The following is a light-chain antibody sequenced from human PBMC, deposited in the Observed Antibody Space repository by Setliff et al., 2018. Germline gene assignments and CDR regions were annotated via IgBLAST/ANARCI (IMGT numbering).Light chain of an antibody. Sequence: QSVLTQPASVSGSPGQSIAISCTGTSSDVGGYNHVSWYQQHPGKAPNLMIYEVSNRPSGVSNRFSGSKSGNTASLTISGLQAEDEADYYCMSYTTIRTYVFGTGTKVTVL. CDR1: SSDVGGYNH. V-gene: IGLV2-14*01. CDR2: EVS. CDR3: MSYTTIRTYV. J-gene: IGLJ1*01.